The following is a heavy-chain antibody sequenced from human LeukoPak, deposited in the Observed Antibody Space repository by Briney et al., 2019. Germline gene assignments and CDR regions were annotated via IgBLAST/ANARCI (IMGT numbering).Heavy chain of an antibody. CDR3: ARDGQQLVQWGTHYYYYYMDV. D-gene: IGHD6-13*01. Sequence: ASVKVSCKASGYTFTGYYMHWVRQAPGQGLEWMGWINPNSGGTNYAQKFQGRVTMTRDTSISTAYMELSRLRSDDTAVYYCARDGQQLVQWGTHYYYYYMDVWGKGTTVTVSS. CDR2: INPNSGGT. J-gene: IGHJ6*03. CDR1: GYTFTGYY. V-gene: IGHV1-2*02.